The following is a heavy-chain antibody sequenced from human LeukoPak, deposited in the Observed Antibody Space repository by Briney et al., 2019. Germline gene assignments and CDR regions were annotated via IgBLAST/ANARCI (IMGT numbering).Heavy chain of an antibody. CDR2: INHSGST. D-gene: IGHD1-26*01. CDR3: ARGFYTGSYCFDY. V-gene: IGHV4-34*01. Sequence: SETLSLTCAVYGGSFSGYYWSWIRQPPGKGLEWIGEINHSGSTNYNPSLKSRVTISVDTSKNQFSLKLSSVTAADTAVYYCARGFYTGSYCFDYWGQGTLVTVSS. CDR1: GGSFSGYY. J-gene: IGHJ4*02.